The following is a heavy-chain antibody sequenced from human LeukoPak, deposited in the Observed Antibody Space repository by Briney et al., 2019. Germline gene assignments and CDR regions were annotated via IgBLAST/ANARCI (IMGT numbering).Heavy chain of an antibody. CDR2: ISYDGSNK. Sequence: GGSLRLSCAASGFTFSSYAMHWVRQAPGKELEWVAVISYDGSNKYYADSVKGRFTISRDNSKNTLYLQMNSLRAEDTAVYYCARSGPSQWLVRFFDYWGQGTLVTVSS. CDR1: GFTFSSYA. V-gene: IGHV3-30-3*01. D-gene: IGHD6-19*01. CDR3: ARSGPSQWLVRFFDY. J-gene: IGHJ4*02.